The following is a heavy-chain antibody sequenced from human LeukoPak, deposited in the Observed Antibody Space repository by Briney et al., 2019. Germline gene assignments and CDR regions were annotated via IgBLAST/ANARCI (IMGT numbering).Heavy chain of an antibody. CDR3: ATGSGSYLYYFDY. CDR2: INHSGST. J-gene: IGHJ4*02. CDR1: GGSFSGYY. V-gene: IGHV4-34*01. D-gene: IGHD3-10*01. Sequence: SETLSLTCAVSGGSFSGYYWSWIRQPPGKGLEWIGEINHSGSTNYNPSLKSRVTISVDTSKNQFSLKLSSVTAADTAVYYCATGSGSYLYYFDYWGQGTLVTVSS.